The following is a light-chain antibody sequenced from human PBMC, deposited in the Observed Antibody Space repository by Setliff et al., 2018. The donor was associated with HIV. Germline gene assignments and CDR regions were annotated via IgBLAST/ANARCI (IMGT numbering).Light chain of an antibody. Sequence: QSALPQPASVSGSPGQSITISCTGTSSDIGGYNYVSWYQQHPGKAPKLMIYDVSNRPSGVSDRFSGSKSGNTASLTISGLQAEDEADYYCCSYTTSITYVLGTGTKVTVL. V-gene: IGLV2-14*03. CDR1: SSDIGGYNY. CDR2: DVS. J-gene: IGLJ1*01. CDR3: CSYTTSITYV.